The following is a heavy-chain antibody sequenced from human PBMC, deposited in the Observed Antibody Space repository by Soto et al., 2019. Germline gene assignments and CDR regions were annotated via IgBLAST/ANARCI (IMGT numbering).Heavy chain of an antibody. J-gene: IGHJ1*01. V-gene: IGHV1-18*01. D-gene: IGHD6-13*01. CDR3: ARERDDSSWSSVEYLQY. CDR2: ISGYNGNT. CDR1: GYTFSSYG. Sequence: QVQLVQSGPEVKKPGASVKVSCKASGYTFSSYGISWVRQAPGQGLEWMGWISGYNGNTNYAQKFQRRVIMATDTSTNTVVMELRSLRSDDTAICYCARERDDSSWSSVEYLQYWGQGTLVTVSS.